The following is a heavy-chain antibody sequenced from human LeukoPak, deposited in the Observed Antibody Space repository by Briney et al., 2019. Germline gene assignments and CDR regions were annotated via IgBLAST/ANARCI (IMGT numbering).Heavy chain of an antibody. CDR2: INTNTGNP. D-gene: IGHD3-22*01. CDR3: ARELLITRTWFDP. Sequence: ASVKVSCKASGYTFTNYGISWVRQAPGQGLEWMGWINTNTGNPTYAQGFTGRFVFSLDTSVSTAYLQISSLKAEDTAVYFCARELLITRTWFDPWGQGTLVTVSS. J-gene: IGHJ5*02. V-gene: IGHV7-4-1*02. CDR1: GYTFTNYG.